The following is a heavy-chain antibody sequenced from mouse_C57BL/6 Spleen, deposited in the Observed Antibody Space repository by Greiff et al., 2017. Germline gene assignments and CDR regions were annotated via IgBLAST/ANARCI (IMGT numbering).Heavy chain of an antibody. CDR2: IDPSDSYT. CDR3: ARATTVVEGAMDY. J-gene: IGHJ4*01. CDR1: GYTFTSYW. V-gene: IGHV1-50*01. Sequence: QVQLQQPGAELVKPGASVKLSCKASGYTFTSYWMQWVKQRPGQGLEWIGEIDPSDSYTNSNQKFKGKATLTVDTSSSTAYMQLSSLTSEDSAVYYCARATTVVEGAMDYWGQGTSVTVSS. D-gene: IGHD1-1*01.